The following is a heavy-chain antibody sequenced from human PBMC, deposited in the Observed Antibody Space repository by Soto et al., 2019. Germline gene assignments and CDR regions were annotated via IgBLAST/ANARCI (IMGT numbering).Heavy chain of an antibody. V-gene: IGHV3-23*01. D-gene: IGHD6-6*01. CDR1: GFTFSSYA. CDR3: AKARLEYSSSSFLLLAFDI. J-gene: IGHJ3*02. CDR2: ISGSGGST. Sequence: EVQLLESGGGLVQPGGSLRLSCAASGFTFSSYAMSWVRQAPGKGLEWVSAISGSGGSTYYADSVKGRFTISRDNSKNTLYLQMNSLRAEDTAVYYCAKARLEYSSSSFLLLAFDIWGQGTMVTVSS.